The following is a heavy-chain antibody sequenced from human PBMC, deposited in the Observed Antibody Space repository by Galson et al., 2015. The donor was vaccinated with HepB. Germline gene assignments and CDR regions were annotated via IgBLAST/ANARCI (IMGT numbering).Heavy chain of an antibody. D-gene: IGHD4-11*01. V-gene: IGHV1-3*01. Sequence: SVKVSCKASGYTFTSYAMHWVRQAPGQRLEWMGWINAGNGNTKYSQKFQGRVTITRDTSASTAYMELSSLRSEDTAVYYCARDGSMTTVTTSGVYYYYYYMDVWGKGTTVTVSS. CDR1: GYTFTSYA. CDR2: INAGNGNT. J-gene: IGHJ6*03. CDR3: ARDGSMTTVTTSGVYYYYYYMDV.